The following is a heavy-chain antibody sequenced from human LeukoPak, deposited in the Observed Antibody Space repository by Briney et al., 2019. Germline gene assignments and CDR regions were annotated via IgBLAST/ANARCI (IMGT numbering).Heavy chain of an antibody. Sequence: SETLSLTCTVSGGSISSYYWSWIRQPPGKGLEWIGYIYYSGSTNYNPSLKSRVTISVDTSKNQFSLKLSSVTAADTAVYYCARYCSGGSCRAFDYWGQGTLVTVSS. CDR1: GGSISSYY. CDR2: IYYSGST. J-gene: IGHJ4*02. V-gene: IGHV4-59*12. CDR3: ARYCSGGSCRAFDY. D-gene: IGHD2-15*01.